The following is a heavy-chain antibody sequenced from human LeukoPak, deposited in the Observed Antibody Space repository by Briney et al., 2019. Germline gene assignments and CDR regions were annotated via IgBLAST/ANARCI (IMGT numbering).Heavy chain of an antibody. V-gene: IGHV4-61*05. D-gene: IGHD1-14*01. Sequence: PSETLSLTCTVSGGSISSSSYYWGWIRQPPGKGLEWIGYVYYSGSTNYNPSLKSRVTISADTSKNQFSLRLSSVTAADTAVYYCARGLNNRKSGRRFDVFEIWGQGTMVTVSS. CDR1: GGSISSSSYY. CDR3: ARGLNNRKSGRRFDVFEI. CDR2: VYYSGST. J-gene: IGHJ3*02.